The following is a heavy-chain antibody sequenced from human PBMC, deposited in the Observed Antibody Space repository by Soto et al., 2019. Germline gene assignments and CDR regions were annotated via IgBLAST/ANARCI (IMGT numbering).Heavy chain of an antibody. Sequence: VASVKVSCKASACTFSSYAISWVRQAPGQGREWMGGIIPIFGTANYAQKFQGRVTITADESTSTAYMELSSLRSEDTAVYYCASPTYYYDSSGYWYYFEYLGQGTLVIVS. CDR1: ACTFSSYA. J-gene: IGHJ4*02. CDR2: IIPIFGTA. V-gene: IGHV1-69*13. CDR3: ASPTYYYDSSGYWYYFEY. D-gene: IGHD3-22*01.